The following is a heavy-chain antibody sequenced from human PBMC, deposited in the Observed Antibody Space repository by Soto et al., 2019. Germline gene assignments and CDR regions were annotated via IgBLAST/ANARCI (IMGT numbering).Heavy chain of an antibody. J-gene: IGHJ6*02. CDR1: GYNQNELS. Sequence: ASVKVSWKVSGYNQNELSMHWVRQAHGKGLEWMGGFDPEDVETIYAQKFQVRVTMTEDTSTDTAYMELSSLRSEDTAVYFCAAIAAQTNMYYGMDVWGQGTTVTVSS. V-gene: IGHV1-24*01. D-gene: IGHD6-6*01. CDR2: FDPEDVET. CDR3: AAIAAQTNMYYGMDV.